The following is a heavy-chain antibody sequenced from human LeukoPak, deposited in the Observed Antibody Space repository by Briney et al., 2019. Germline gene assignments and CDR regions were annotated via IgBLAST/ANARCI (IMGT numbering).Heavy chain of an antibody. J-gene: IGHJ4*02. CDR3: ARQGSGWSGAFDF. V-gene: IGHV4-34*01. CDR1: GGSFSGYY. Sequence: PSETLSLTCAVYGGSFSGYYWSWIRQPPGKGLEWIGEINHSGSTNYNPSLKSRVTISVDTSKNHFSLRLNSATAADTAVYYCARQGSGWSGAFDFWGQGTLITVSS. CDR2: INHSGST. D-gene: IGHD6-19*01.